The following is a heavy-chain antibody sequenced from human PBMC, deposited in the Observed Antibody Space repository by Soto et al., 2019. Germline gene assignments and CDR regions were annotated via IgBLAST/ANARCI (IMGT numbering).Heavy chain of an antibody. CDR1: GGPVRTARYY. Sequence: SETLSLTCTASGGPVRTARYYWSWIRQPPGKGLEWIAYIYYSGSTNYSPSLKSRVTISIDTSKNQFSLKLSSVTAADTAIHFCARVKYSSSTPVDQWGQGTLVTVSS. V-gene: IGHV4-61*01. CDR2: IYYSGST. CDR3: ARVKYSSSTPVDQ. J-gene: IGHJ4*02. D-gene: IGHD6-6*01.